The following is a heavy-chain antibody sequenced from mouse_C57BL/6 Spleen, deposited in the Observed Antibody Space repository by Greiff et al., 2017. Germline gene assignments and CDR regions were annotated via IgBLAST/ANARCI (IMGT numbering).Heavy chain of an antibody. Sequence: VKLQESGPELVKPGASVKISCKASGYAFSSSWMNWVKQRPGKGLEWIGRIYPGDGDTNYNGKFKGKATLTADKSSSTAYMQLSSLTSEDSAVYFCATWATTVVARAMDYWGQGTSVTVSS. CDR1: GYAFSSSW. CDR2: IYPGDGDT. CDR3: ATWATTVVARAMDY. V-gene: IGHV1-82*01. J-gene: IGHJ4*01. D-gene: IGHD1-1*01.